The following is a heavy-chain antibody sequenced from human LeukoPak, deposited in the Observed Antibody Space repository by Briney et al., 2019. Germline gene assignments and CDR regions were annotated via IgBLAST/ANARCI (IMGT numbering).Heavy chain of an antibody. Sequence: GGSLRLSCGASGFTFSDYYMSWIRQAPGKGLEWVSHISSSGSTRYYADSVKGRFTISRDNAKNSLYLQMNSLRAEDTAVYYCARGYSSSWVYYFDYWGQGTLVTVSS. CDR2: ISSSGSTR. D-gene: IGHD6-13*01. CDR1: GFTFSDYY. V-gene: IGHV3-11*04. J-gene: IGHJ4*02. CDR3: ARGYSSSWVYYFDY.